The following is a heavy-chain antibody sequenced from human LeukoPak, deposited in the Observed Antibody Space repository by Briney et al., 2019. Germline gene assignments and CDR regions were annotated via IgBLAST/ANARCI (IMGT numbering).Heavy chain of an antibody. D-gene: IGHD1-26*01. J-gene: IGHJ4*02. CDR3: ARDGGLDGIVGAQGN. CDR1: GYTFTGYY. V-gene: IGHV1-2*02. CDR2: INPNSGGT. Sequence: ASVKVSCKASGYTFTGYYMHWVRQAPGKGLEWMGWINPNSGGTNYAQKFKGRVTMTRDTSISTAYMELSRLRSDDTAVYYGARDGGLDGIVGAQGNWGQGTLVTVSS.